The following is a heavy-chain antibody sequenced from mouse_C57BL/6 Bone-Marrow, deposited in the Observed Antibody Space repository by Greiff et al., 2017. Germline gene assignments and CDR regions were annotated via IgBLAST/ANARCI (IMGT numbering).Heavy chain of an antibody. CDR2: IHPNSGST. Sequence: QVQLQQPGAELVQPGASVTLSCKASGYTFPSYWMHWVKQRPGQGLEWLGMIHPNSGSTNYNEKFTSKATLTVDKSSSTAYMQLSSLTSEDSAVYYCARRGGFGYFDYWGQGTTLTVSS. CDR3: ARRGGFGYFDY. CDR1: GYTFPSYW. V-gene: IGHV1-64*01. J-gene: IGHJ2*01.